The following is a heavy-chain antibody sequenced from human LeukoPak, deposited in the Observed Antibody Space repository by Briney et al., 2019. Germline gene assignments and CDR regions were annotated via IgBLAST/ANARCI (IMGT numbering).Heavy chain of an antibody. J-gene: IGHJ4*02. D-gene: IGHD3-16*01. CDR2: IKQDGSEK. CDR3: AKEDRRGRHFDY. CDR1: GFTLSSYW. Sequence: GGSLRLSCAASGFTLSSYWMSWVRHAPGKGLEWVANIKQDGSEKYYVDSVKGRFTISRDNAKNSLYLQMNSLRAEDTALYYCAKEDRRGRHFDYWGQGTLVTVSS. V-gene: IGHV3-7*03.